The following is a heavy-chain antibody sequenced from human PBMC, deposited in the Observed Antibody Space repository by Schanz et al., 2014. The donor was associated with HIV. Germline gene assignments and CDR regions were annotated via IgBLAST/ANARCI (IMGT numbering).Heavy chain of an antibody. Sequence: QVQLVESGGGVVQPGRSLRLSCAASGFTFSRDGMNWVRQAPGKGLEWVAVISYDGSNEYYGDSVKGRFTISRDNSKNTLYLQMNSLRTEDTAVYYCAKDQGYDFWSGYYNYYYMDAWGQGTTVTVSS. CDR2: ISYDGSNE. CDR1: GFTFSRDG. CDR3: AKDQGYDFWSGYYNYYYMDA. D-gene: IGHD3-3*01. J-gene: IGHJ6*02. V-gene: IGHV3-30*18.